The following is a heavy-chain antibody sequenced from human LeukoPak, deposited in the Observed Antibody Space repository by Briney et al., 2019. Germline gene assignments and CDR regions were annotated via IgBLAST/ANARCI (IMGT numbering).Heavy chain of an antibody. Sequence: GGSLRLSCAASGFTFSSYSMNWVRQAPGKGLEWVSSISSSSSYIYYADSVKGRLTISRDNAKNSLYLQMNSLRAEDTAVYYCARMVYSGYDLNYFDYWGQGTLVTVSS. V-gene: IGHV3-21*01. CDR1: GFTFSSYS. CDR2: ISSSSSYI. J-gene: IGHJ4*02. CDR3: ARMVYSGYDLNYFDY. D-gene: IGHD5-12*01.